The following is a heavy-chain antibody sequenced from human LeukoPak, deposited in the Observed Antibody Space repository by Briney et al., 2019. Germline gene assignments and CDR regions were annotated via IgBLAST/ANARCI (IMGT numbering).Heavy chain of an antibody. V-gene: IGHV4-4*09. D-gene: IGHD1-1*01. CDR3: ARRRTTGTTGYFDY. J-gene: IGHJ4*02. CDR2: IYTTEST. Sequence: SETLSLTCTVSGGSISSHYWSWIRQPPGKGLEWIGYIYTTESTNYNPSLKSRVTISVDTSKNQFSLMLSSVTAADTAFYYCARRRTTGTTGYFDYWGQGILVTVSS. CDR1: GGSISSHY.